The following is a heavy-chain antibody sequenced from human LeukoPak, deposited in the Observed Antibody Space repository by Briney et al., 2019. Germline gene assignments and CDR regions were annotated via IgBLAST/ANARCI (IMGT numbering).Heavy chain of an antibody. V-gene: IGHV3-21*04. CDR2: ISYSSSYI. D-gene: IGHD4-11*01. Sequence: PGGSLRLSCADSGFTFSSYSMGWVRQAPGKGLEWVSSISYSSSYIYYADSVKGRFTISRDNSKNTLYLQMNSLRAEDTAVYYCAKDRDSSNYYDYWGQGTLVTVSS. CDR1: GFTFSSYS. CDR3: AKDRDSSNYYDY. J-gene: IGHJ4*02.